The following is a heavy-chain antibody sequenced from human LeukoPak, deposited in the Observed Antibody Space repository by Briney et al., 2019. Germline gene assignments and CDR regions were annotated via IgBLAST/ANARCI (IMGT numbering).Heavy chain of an antibody. CDR2: IYTSGST. CDR1: GGSISSYY. D-gene: IGHD6-19*01. CDR3: ARETSLMGYASGLGFNY. J-gene: IGHJ4*02. V-gene: IGHV4-4*07. Sequence: SETLSLTCTVSGGSISSYYWSWIRQPAGKGLEWIGRIYTSGSTNYNPSLKSRVTISIDASKNQFSLKLSSVTAADTAVYYCARETSLMGYASGLGFNYWGQGILVTVSS.